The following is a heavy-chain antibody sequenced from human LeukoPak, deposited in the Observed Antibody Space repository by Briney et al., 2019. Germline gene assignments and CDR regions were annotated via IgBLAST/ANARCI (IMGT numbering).Heavy chain of an antibody. V-gene: IGHV3-66*01. CDR1: GFTVSSNY. CDR2: IYSGGST. Sequence: GGSLTLSCAASGFTVSSNYMIWVRQAPGKGLEWVSVIYSGGSTYYADSVKCRFTISRDNSKNTLYLQMNSLRAEDTAVYYCARGRGKGAPFDYWGQGTLVTVSS. CDR3: ARGRGKGAPFDY. J-gene: IGHJ4*02. D-gene: IGHD3-16*01.